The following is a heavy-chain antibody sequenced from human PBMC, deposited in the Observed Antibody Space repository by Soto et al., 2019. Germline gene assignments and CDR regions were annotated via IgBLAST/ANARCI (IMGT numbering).Heavy chain of an antibody. J-gene: IGHJ4*02. D-gene: IGHD3-3*01. Sequence: SETLSLTCTVSGGSISSGDYFWSWVRQPPGKGLEWIGYIYYTGSTSYNPSLKSRITMSVDTSKNQFSLKVSSVTAADTAVYLCARDDGYYRLYDDWGQGTLVTVAS. CDR1: GGSISSGDYF. CDR2: IYYTGST. V-gene: IGHV4-30-4*01. CDR3: ARDDGYYRLYDD.